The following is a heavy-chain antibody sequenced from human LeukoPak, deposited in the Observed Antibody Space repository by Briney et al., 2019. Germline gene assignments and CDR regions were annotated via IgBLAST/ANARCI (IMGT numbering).Heavy chain of an antibody. CDR3: ARVLGIVGATTGFNY. Sequence: ASVKVSCEASGYTFTSYDINWVRQATGQGLEWMGWMNPNSGNTGYAQKFQGRVTITRKTSISTAYMELSSLRSEDTAVYYCARVLGIVGATTGFNYWGQGTLVTVSS. D-gene: IGHD1-26*01. J-gene: IGHJ4*02. CDR1: GYTFTSYD. V-gene: IGHV1-8*03. CDR2: MNPNSGNT.